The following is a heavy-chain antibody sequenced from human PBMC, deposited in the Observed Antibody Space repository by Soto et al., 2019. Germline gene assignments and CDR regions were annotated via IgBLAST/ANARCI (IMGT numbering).Heavy chain of an antibody. V-gene: IGHV4-38-2*01. CDR2: IYHSGST. Sequence: PSETLSLTCAVSGYSISSGYYWGWIRQPPGKGLEWIGSIYHSGSTYYNPSLKSRVTISVDTSKNQFSLKLSSVTAADTAVYYCSEXGSGSYYNFVDLTPFDYWGQGTLVTVSS. CDR1: GYSISSGYY. D-gene: IGHD3-10*01. CDR3: SEXGSGSYYNFVDLTPFDY. J-gene: IGHJ4*02.